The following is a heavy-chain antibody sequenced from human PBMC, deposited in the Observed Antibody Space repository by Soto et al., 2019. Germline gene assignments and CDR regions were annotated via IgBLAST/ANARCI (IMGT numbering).Heavy chain of an antibody. CDR1: GDSVSSNSAA. D-gene: IGHD5-18*01. CDR3: ARGYSYGSVYYYYGMDV. V-gene: IGHV6-1*01. Sequence: SQTLSLTCAISGDSVSSNSAAWNWIRQSPSRGLEWLGRTYYRSKWYNDYAVSVKSRITINPDTSKNQFSLQLNSMTPEDTAVYYCARGYSYGSVYYYYGMDVWGQGTTVTVSS. CDR2: TYYRSKWYN. J-gene: IGHJ6*02.